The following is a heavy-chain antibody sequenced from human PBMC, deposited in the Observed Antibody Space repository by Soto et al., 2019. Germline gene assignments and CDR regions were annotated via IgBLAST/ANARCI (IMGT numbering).Heavy chain of an antibody. CDR2: LYDLDGT. V-gene: IGHV3-53*01. CDR1: GFTVSGKKY. CDR3: ATWHLQEHAYDI. Sequence: GGSLRLSCAAFGFTVSGKKYVAWVRQAPGKGLEWVSALYDLDGTYYADSVKGRFTTSSGSSRTTVYLQMNSLRPDDTAVYSCATWHLQEHAYDIWGQGTMVTVSS. D-gene: IGHD1-1*01. J-gene: IGHJ3*02.